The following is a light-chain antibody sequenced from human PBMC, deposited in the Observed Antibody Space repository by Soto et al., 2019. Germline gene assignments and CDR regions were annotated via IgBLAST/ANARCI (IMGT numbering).Light chain of an antibody. CDR2: LRS. CDR1: QSLLHSNGYNY. CDR3: IQALQTPFT. Sequence: DIVMTQSPLSLPVTPGEPASISCRSSQSLLHSNGYNYLDWYLQKPGQSPQLLIYLRSNRASGVPDRFSGSGSGTDFTLKISRVEAEDVGVYYCIQALQTPFTLGPGSKVDIK. V-gene: IGKV2-28*01. J-gene: IGKJ3*01.